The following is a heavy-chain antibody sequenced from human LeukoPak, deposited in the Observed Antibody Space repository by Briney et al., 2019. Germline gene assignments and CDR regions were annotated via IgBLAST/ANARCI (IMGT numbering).Heavy chain of an antibody. CDR3: ARHGADCSGGSYYDY. Sequence: PSETLSLTCTVSGGSISSSSYYWGWIRQPPGKGLEWIGSIYYSGSTYYNPSLKSRVTISVDTSKNQFSLKLSSVTAADTAVYYCARHGADCSGGSYYDYWGQGTLVTVSS. CDR2: IYYSGST. J-gene: IGHJ4*02. V-gene: IGHV4-39*01. CDR1: GGSISSSSYY. D-gene: IGHD2-15*01.